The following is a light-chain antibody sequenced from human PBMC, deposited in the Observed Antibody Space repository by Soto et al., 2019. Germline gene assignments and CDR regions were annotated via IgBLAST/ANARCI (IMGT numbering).Light chain of an antibody. Sequence: QSALTQPASVSGSPGQSITISCTGTSSEVGGYNYVSWYQQHPGKAPKLMIYEVSNRPSGVSNRFSGSKSGNTASLTISGLQAEDEDDYYCSSYTSSSIDYVFGTGTKLTVL. CDR2: EVS. V-gene: IGLV2-14*01. J-gene: IGLJ1*01. CDR1: SSEVGGYNY. CDR3: SSYTSSSIDYV.